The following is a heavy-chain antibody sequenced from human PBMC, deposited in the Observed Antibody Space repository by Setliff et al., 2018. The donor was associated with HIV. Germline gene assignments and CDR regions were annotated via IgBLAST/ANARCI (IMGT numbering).Heavy chain of an antibody. CDR1: GGTFSSYA. CDR2: IIPIFGTA. CDR3: ARAPTVTTYYFDY. D-gene: IGHD4-17*01. J-gene: IGHJ4*02. V-gene: IGHV1-69*05. Sequence: VASVKVSCKASGGTFSSYAISWVRQAPGQGLEWMGGIIPIFGTANYAQKFRGRVTITTDESTSTAYMELSSLRSEDTAVYYCARAPTVTTYYFDYWGQGTLVTVSS.